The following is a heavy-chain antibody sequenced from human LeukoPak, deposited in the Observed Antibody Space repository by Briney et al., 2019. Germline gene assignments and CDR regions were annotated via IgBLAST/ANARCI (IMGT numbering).Heavy chain of an antibody. V-gene: IGHV4-4*07. CDR1: GGSISNSH. Sequence: SETLSLTCTVSGGSISNSHWSWIRQPAGKGLEWIGRVHNSGSINYNPSLKGRVTISVDTSKNQFSLKLSSVTAADTAVYYCAREKSSWSGLDAFDIWGQGTMVTVSS. D-gene: IGHD6-13*01. J-gene: IGHJ3*02. CDR2: VHNSGSI. CDR3: AREKSSWSGLDAFDI.